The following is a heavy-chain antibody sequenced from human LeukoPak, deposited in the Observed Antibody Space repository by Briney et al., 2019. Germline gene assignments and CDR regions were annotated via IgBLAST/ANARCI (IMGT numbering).Heavy chain of an antibody. CDR1: GGSFSGYY. CDR3: ARGRIAAAYYYYYYYGMDV. J-gene: IGHJ6*02. CDR2: INHSGST. V-gene: IGHV4-34*01. Sequence: SETLSLTCAVYGGSFSGYYWSWIRQPPGKGLEWIGEINHSGSTNYNPSLKSRVTISVDTSKNQFSLKLSSVTAADTAVYYCARGRIAAAYYYYYYYGMDVWGQGTTVTVSS. D-gene: IGHD6-13*01.